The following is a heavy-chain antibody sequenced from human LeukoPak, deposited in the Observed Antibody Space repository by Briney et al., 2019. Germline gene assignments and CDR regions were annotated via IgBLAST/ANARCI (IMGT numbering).Heavy chain of an antibody. CDR1: GFTFSNYG. D-gene: IGHD2-21*02. Sequence: PGGSLRLSCAASGFTFSNYGMHWVRQAPGKGLEWVAFIRYDGSNKYYADSVKGRFTISRDNSKNTLYLQMNSLRAEDTAVYYCAKWYCGGDCWYYFDYWGQGTLVTVSS. CDR2: IRYDGSNK. V-gene: IGHV3-30*02. CDR3: AKWYCGGDCWYYFDY. J-gene: IGHJ4*02.